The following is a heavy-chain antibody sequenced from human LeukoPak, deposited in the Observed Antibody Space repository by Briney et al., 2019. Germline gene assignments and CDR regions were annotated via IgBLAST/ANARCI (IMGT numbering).Heavy chain of an antibody. CDR1: GYTFTSYG. Sequence: ASVKVSCKASGYTFTSYGISWVRQAPGQGLEWMGWISAYNGNTNYAQKLQGRVTMTTDTSTSTAYMELRSLRSDDTAVYYCARDGDIVVVVAATRWGNWFDPWGQGNLVTVSS. CDR2: ISAYNGNT. CDR3: ARDGDIVVVVAATRWGNWFDP. D-gene: IGHD2-15*01. J-gene: IGHJ5*02. V-gene: IGHV1-18*01.